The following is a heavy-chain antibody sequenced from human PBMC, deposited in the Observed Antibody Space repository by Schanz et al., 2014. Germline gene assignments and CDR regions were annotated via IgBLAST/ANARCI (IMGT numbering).Heavy chain of an antibody. CDR3: ARDNYYGSGSCAY. CDR1: GFIFSSYG. CDR2: IWYDGSNK. J-gene: IGHJ4*02. Sequence: VQLVESGGGLVKPGGSLRLSCAASGFIFSSYGLHWVRQAPGKGLEWVAFIWYDGSNKYYADSVKGRFTISRDNAKNSMYLHMKSLRGEDTAVYYCARDNYYGSGSCAYWGQGTLVTVSS. V-gene: IGHV3-33*08. D-gene: IGHD3-10*01.